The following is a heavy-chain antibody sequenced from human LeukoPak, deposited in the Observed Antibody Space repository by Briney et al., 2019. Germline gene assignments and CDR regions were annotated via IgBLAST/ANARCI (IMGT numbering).Heavy chain of an antibody. CDR1: GFTFSSYS. Sequence: PGRSLRLSCAASGFTFSSYSMNWVRQAPGKGLEWVSSISSSSSYIYYADSVKGRFTISRDNAKNSLYLQMNSLRAEDTAVYYCARLWFGELNLDYWGQGTLVTVSS. CDR2: ISSSSSYI. V-gene: IGHV3-21*01. J-gene: IGHJ4*02. D-gene: IGHD3-10*01. CDR3: ARLWFGELNLDY.